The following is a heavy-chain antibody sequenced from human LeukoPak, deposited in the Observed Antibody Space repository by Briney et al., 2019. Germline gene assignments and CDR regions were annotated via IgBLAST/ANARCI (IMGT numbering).Heavy chain of an antibody. Sequence: SETLSLTCTVSGASISSTSYYWGWIRQPPGKGLEWIGSIYYSGRTYYNPSLKSRVTISIDTSKNQFSLKLSSVTAADAAVYYCATGDSSSSSDPLGYWGQGTLVTVSS. CDR2: IYYSGRT. CDR1: GASISSTSYY. V-gene: IGHV4-39*07. CDR3: ATGDSSSSSDPLGY. J-gene: IGHJ4*02. D-gene: IGHD6-6*01.